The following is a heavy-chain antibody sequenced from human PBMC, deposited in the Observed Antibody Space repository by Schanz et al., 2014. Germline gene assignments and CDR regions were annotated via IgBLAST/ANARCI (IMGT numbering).Heavy chain of an antibody. CDR1: GYTFTSYG. Sequence: QVQLVQSGAEVKKPGASVKVSCKASGYTFTSYGISWVPQAPGQGLEWMGWISAYNGNTKYPQKLQGRVTMTTDTSTSTAYMELRSLRSDDTAVYYCARDAADFYDILTEEDYWGQGTLVTVSS. V-gene: IGHV1-18*01. CDR3: ARDAADFYDILTEEDY. J-gene: IGHJ4*02. CDR2: ISAYNGNT. D-gene: IGHD3-9*01.